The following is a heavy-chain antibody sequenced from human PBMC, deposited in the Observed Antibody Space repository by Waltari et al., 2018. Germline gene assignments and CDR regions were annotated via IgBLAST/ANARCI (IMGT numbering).Heavy chain of an antibody. CDR1: GDSMISIDW. V-gene: IGHV4-4*02. Sequence: QVQLQESGPGLVKPSGILSLTCAVSGDSMISIDWWSWVRQTPGKGREWIGQIHRSGKTHYNPSLESRVTMSIDTSNKQFSRRMTSATAADTAVYYCARDRGRGLYFDSWGQGTLVTVSP. CDR2: IHRSGKT. D-gene: IGHD5-12*01. J-gene: IGHJ4*02. CDR3: ARDRGRGLYFDS.